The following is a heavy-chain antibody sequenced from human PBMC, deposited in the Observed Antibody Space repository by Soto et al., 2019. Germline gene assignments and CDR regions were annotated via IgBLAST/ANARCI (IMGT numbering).Heavy chain of an antibody. J-gene: IGHJ4*02. CDR1: GGSISSYY. CDR2: IYYSGST. CDR3: ARQTVATITTPLYYFDY. Sequence: PSETLSLTCTVSGGSISSYYWSWIRQPPGKGLEWIGYIYYSGSTNYNPSLKSRVTISVDTSKNQFSLKLSSVTAADTAVYYCARQTVATITTPLYYFDYWGQGTLVTVS. D-gene: IGHD5-12*01. V-gene: IGHV4-59*08.